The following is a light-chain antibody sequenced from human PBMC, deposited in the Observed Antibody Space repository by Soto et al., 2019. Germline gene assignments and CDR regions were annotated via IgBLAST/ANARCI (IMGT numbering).Light chain of an antibody. V-gene: IGKV3-15*01. CDR1: QSVSTK. CDR2: GSS. J-gene: IGKJ1*01. Sequence: EMVMTQSPATLSVSLGERATLSCRASQSVSTKLVWYQQKPGQAPRLLIYGSSTRATGIPARFSGSGSGTESALTISSLESVDFAVYYCQQHDQGWTFGLGTKVEI. CDR3: QQHDQGWT.